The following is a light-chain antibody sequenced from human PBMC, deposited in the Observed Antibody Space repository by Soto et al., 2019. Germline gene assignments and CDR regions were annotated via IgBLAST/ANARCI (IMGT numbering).Light chain of an antibody. CDR3: QQYFNTPYT. V-gene: IGKV4-1*01. CDR2: WAS. Sequence: IVMTQSPDSLAVSLGERATINCKSSQSLLVTSNNKTYLAWYRQKPGQPPQLLIYWASTRESGVPDRFSGSGSGTDFTLTISSLQSEDAAIFYCQQYFNTPYTFRQGTKLEIK. J-gene: IGKJ2*01. CDR1: QSLLVTSNNKTY.